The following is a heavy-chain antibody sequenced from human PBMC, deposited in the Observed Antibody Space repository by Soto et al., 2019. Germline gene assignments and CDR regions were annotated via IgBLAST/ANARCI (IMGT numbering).Heavy chain of an antibody. D-gene: IGHD6-13*01. CDR3: ARPDAARGSSWYRDYYYYYGMDV. CDR2: INQDGSEI. V-gene: IGHV3-7*03. CDR1: GFTFSTFW. Sequence: PGGSLRLSCAPFGFTFSTFWMNWVRQAPGKGLEWVANINQDGSEIYYVDSVAGRFTISRDNAKTSLFLQMNGLRAEDTAVYYCARPDAARGSSWYRDYYYYYGMDVWGQGTTVTVSS. J-gene: IGHJ6*02.